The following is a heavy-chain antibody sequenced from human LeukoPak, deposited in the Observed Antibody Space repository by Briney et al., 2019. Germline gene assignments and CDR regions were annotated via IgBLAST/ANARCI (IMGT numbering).Heavy chain of an antibody. V-gene: IGHV3-20*04. CDR1: GFNFDDFG. CDR3: AELGITMIGGV. D-gene: IGHD3-10*02. J-gene: IGHJ6*04. Sequence: PGGSLRLSCAASGFNFDDFGMNWVRQVPGKGLEWVSGINWHGGSTGYADSVKGRFTISRDNAKNSLYLQMNSLRAEDTAVYYCAELGITMIGGVWGKGTTVTISS. CDR2: INWHGGST.